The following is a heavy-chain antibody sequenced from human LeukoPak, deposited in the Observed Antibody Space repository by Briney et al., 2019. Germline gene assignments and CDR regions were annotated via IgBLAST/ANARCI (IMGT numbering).Heavy chain of an antibody. CDR3: AKDMYTYRYDYVWGSYRPGNY. CDR2: ISGSGGTT. Sequence: GGSLRLSCAASGFTFSSYAMSWVRQAPGKGLEWVSAISGSGGTTYYADSVKGRFTISRDNSQNTLYLQMNSLRAEDTAVYYCAKDMYTYRYDYVWGSYRPGNYWGRGTLVTVSS. CDR1: GFTFSSYA. V-gene: IGHV3-23*01. J-gene: IGHJ4*02. D-gene: IGHD3-16*02.